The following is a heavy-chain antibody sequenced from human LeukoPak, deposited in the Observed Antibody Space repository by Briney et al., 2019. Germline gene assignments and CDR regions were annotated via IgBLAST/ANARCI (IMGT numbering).Heavy chain of an antibody. D-gene: IGHD3-10*01. CDR3: STLWYGA. Sequence: GGSLRLSCAASGFTFTNAWMYWVRQAPGKGLEWVGRIKSKTDGGTSDYAAPVTGRFTISRDDAKSTLYLEMNSLKTEDTGVYYCSTLWYGAWGQGTLVTVSS. J-gene: IGHJ5*02. CDR1: GFTFTNAW. CDR2: IKSKTDGGTS. V-gene: IGHV3-15*01.